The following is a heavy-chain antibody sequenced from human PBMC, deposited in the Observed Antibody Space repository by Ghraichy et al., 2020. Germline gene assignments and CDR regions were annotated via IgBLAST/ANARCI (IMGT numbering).Heavy chain of an antibody. V-gene: IGHV4-34*01. CDR3: ARGHSTGYWWLLLRWFDP. CDR1: GGSFSGYY. J-gene: IGHJ5*02. D-gene: IGHD3-22*01. CDR2: INHSGST. Sequence: SETLSLTCAVYGGSFSGYYWSWIRQPPGKGLEWIGEINHSGSTNYNPSLKSRVTISVDTSKNQFSLKLSSVTAADTAVYYCARGHSTGYWWLLLRWFDPWGQGTLVTVSS.